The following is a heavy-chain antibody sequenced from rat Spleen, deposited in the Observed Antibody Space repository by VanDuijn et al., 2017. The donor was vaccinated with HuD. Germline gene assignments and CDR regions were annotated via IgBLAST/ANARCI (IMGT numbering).Heavy chain of an antibody. V-gene: IGHV3-3*01. CDR1: GYSITSSYR. CDR2: IDSVGST. D-gene: IGHD1-1*01. CDR3: ARARYSGGRLDY. Sequence: EVQLQESGPGLVKPSQSLSLTCSVTGYSITSSYRWNWIRKFPGNKLEWMGYIDSVGSTNYNPSLRSRISIARDTSRNQFFLHLNSVTTEDTATYYCARARYSGGRLDYWGQGVMVTVSS. J-gene: IGHJ2*01.